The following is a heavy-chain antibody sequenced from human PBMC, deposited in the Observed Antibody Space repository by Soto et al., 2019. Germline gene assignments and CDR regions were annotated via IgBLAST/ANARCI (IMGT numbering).Heavy chain of an antibody. CDR2: IGASGDIT. D-gene: IGHD2-21*02. V-gene: IGHV3-23*01. J-gene: IGHJ4*02. CDR3: AKDDFTDRGDDYFDY. CDR1: GFSFTNFA. Sequence: GGSLRVSCAASGFSFTNFAMSWVRQAPGKGLEWVAGIGASGDITWYADSVKGRLSISRDNSKNTLYLQLNSLRFEDTAVYYCAKDDFTDRGDDYFDYWGPGTLVTVSS.